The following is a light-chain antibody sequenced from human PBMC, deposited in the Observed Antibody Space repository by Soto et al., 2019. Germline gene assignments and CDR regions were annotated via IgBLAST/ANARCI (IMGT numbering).Light chain of an antibody. J-gene: IGKJ5*01. Sequence: DIQMTESPSSLSASVGDRVTITCRASQVMGNYLAWYQQKPGKVPKILIYGAYTLQSGVPSRFSGSGSGTDFTLTISSLQPEDVAIYYCQEYNSGLITFGLGTRL. CDR3: QEYNSGLIT. CDR1: QVMGNY. CDR2: GAY. V-gene: IGKV1-27*01.